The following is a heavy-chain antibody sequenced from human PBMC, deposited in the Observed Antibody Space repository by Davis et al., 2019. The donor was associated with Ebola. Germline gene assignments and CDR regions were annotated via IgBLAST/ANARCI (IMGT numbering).Heavy chain of an antibody. V-gene: IGHV3-11*01. CDR3: VTTFSSSPSH. Sequence: GESLKISCAASGFTYSYYYMSWVRQAPGKGLEWISFITSSSNTIYYADSVKGRFTISRDNAKGSLYLQMNSLSDEDTAVYYCVTTFSSSPSHWGQGTLVTVSS. CDR1: GFTYSYYY. CDR2: ITSSSNTI. D-gene: IGHD6-6*01. J-gene: IGHJ4*02.